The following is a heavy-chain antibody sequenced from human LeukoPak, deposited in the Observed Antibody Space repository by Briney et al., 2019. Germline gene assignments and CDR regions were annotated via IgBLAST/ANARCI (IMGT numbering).Heavy chain of an antibody. CDR1: GDSISSYY. CDR3: ARDVTIIGPYDASDI. Sequence: SETLSLTCTVSGDSISSYYWSWIRQPPGKGLEWIGSIYYSGGTDYNPSLKSRVTISVDTSKNQFSLKLRSVTAADTAVYYCARDVTIIGPYDASDIWGQGTMVTVSP. J-gene: IGHJ3*02. CDR2: IYYSGGT. D-gene: IGHD5-24*01. V-gene: IGHV4-59*12.